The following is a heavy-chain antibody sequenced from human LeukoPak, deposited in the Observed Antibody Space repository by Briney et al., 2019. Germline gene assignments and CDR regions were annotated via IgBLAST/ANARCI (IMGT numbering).Heavy chain of an antibody. CDR1: TSDFSDYY. CDR2: ISSSGATI. J-gene: IGHJ6*03. V-gene: IGHV3-11*04. CDR3: ARDQLVGVVVVPAAYINYYYYYYMDV. Sequence: GGCLRLSCAASTSDFSDYYMSWIRQAPGKGLEWVSYISSSGATIYYADSVKGRFTISRDNAKTSLYLQMTSLRAEDTAVYFCARDQLVGVVVVPAAYINYYYYYYMDVWGKGTTVTVSS. D-gene: IGHD2-2*01.